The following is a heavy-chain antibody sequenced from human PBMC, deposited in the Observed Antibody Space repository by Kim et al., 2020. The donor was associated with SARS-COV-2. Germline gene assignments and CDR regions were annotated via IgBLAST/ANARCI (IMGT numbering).Heavy chain of an antibody. V-gene: IGHV4-34*01. CDR3: ARGHTYYYGSGSNYYYYYYGMDV. D-gene: IGHD3-10*01. CDR1: GGSFSGYY. Sequence: SETLSLTCAVYGGSFSGYYWSWIRQPPGKGLEWIGEINHSGSTNYNPSLKSRVTISVDTSKNQFSLKLSSVTAADTAVYYCARGHTYYYGSGSNYYYYYYGMDVWGQGTTVTVSS. CDR2: INHSGST. J-gene: IGHJ6*02.